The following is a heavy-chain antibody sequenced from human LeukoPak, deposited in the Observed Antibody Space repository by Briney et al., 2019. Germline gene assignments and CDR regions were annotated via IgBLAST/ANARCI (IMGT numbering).Heavy chain of an antibody. Sequence: ASVKVSCKASGYTFTSYGISWVRPAPGQGLAWMGWISAYNGNTNYAQKLQGRVTMTTDTSTSTAYMELRSLRSDDTAVYYCARVGYCSSTSCYPPFDYWGQGTLVTVSS. CDR3: ARVGYCSSTSCYPPFDY. D-gene: IGHD2-2*01. CDR1: GYTFTSYG. J-gene: IGHJ4*02. V-gene: IGHV1-18*01. CDR2: ISAYNGNT.